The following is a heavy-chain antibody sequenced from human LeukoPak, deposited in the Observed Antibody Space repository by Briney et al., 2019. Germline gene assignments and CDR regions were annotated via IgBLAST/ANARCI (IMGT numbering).Heavy chain of an antibody. CDR1: GFTVSSNY. Sequence: PGGSLRLSCAASGFTVSSNYMSWVRQAPGKGLEWVSVIYSGGSTYYADSVKGRLTISRDNSKNTLYLQMNSLRAEDTAVYYCARESGEMATIWWGQGTLVTVSS. J-gene: IGHJ4*02. V-gene: IGHV3-53*01. CDR2: IYSGGST. D-gene: IGHD5-24*01. CDR3: ARESGEMATIW.